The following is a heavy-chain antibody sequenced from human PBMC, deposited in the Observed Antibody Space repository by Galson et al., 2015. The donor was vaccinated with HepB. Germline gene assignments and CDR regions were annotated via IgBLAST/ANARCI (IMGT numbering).Heavy chain of an antibody. Sequence: SLRLSCAASGFTFSSYSMNWVRQAPGKGLEWVSSIGSSSSCIYYADSVKGRFTISRDNAKNSLYLQMNSLRAEDTAVYYCARGSGSYGPFDYWGQGTLVTVSS. CDR2: IGSSSSCI. J-gene: IGHJ4*02. CDR3: ARGSGSYGPFDY. CDR1: GFTFSSYS. D-gene: IGHD3-10*01. V-gene: IGHV3-21*01.